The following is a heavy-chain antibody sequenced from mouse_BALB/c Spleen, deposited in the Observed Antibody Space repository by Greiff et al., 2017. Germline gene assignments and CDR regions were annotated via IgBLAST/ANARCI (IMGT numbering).Heavy chain of an antibody. V-gene: IGHV14-1*02. Sequence: EVQGVESGPELVKPGASVKISCKASGYAFSSSWMNWVKQRPGQGLEWIGRIYPENRNTIYDPKFQGKASITADTSSNTAYLQLSSLTSEDTAVYYCARSGERLLFAYWGQGTLVTVSA. J-gene: IGHJ3*01. D-gene: IGHD1-2*01. CDR3: ARSGERLLFAY. CDR1: GYAFSSSW. CDR2: IYPENRNT.